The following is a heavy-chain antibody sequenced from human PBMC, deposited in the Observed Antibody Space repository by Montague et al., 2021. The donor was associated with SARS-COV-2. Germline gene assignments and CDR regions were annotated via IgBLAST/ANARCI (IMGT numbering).Heavy chain of an antibody. V-gene: IGHV2-70*11. CDR2: IDWDDDK. CDR3: ARGYYDSLAGYLDAFDS. Sequence: PALVKPTQTLTLTCTFSGFSLSTSGMCVSWIRQPPGKALEWLARIDWDDDKYYSTSLKTRLTISKDTSKNQVVLTMTNMDPGDTATYYCARGYYDSLAGYLDAFDSWGQGTMVTVSS. CDR1: GFSLSTSGMC. D-gene: IGHD3-9*01. J-gene: IGHJ3*01.